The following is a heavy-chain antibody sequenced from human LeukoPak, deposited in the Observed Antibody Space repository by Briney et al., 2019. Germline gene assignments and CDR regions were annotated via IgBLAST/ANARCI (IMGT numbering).Heavy chain of an antibody. V-gene: IGHV3-15*01. J-gene: IGHJ6*02. D-gene: IGHD2-2*01. CDR3: TTDFVVVPEHYYYYGMDV. CDR1: GFTFSNAW. Sequence: GGSLRLSCAASGFTFSNAWMSWVRQAPGKGLEWVGRIKSRTDGGTTDYAAPVKGRFTISRDDSKNTLYLQMNSLKTEDTAVYYCTTDFVVVPEHYYYYGMDVWGQGTTVTVSS. CDR2: IKSRTDGGTT.